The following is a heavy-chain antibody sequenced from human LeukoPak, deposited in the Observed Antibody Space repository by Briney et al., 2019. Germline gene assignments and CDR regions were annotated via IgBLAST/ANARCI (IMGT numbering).Heavy chain of an antibody. Sequence: EGSLRLSCVASGFTFSRFEMNRVRQAPEKGLEWISHISTGTYIAYTDSVKGRFTISRDNAKNSLSLQMNSLRAEDTAVYYCTREQDREASATVVGDYWGQGTLVTVSS. D-gene: IGHD4-23*01. CDR1: GFTFSRFE. V-gene: IGHV3-48*03. CDR3: TREQDREASATVVGDY. J-gene: IGHJ4*02. CDR2: ISTGTYI.